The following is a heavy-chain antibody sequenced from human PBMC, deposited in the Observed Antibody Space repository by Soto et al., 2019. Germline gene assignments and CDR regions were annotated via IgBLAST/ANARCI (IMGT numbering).Heavy chain of an antibody. CDR1: GGSVNSYY. CDR2: IFYSGST. Sequence: QVQLQESGPGLVRPSETLSLTCTVSGGSVNSYYWSWIRQTPGKGPEWIGYIFYSGSTNSNPSLKSRASMSVDMSKNQFSLRLSSLTAADTAVYYCARVFPSYCGGDCAYFDSWDQGILVTVSS. J-gene: IGHJ4*02. V-gene: IGHV4-59*02. D-gene: IGHD2-21*02. CDR3: ARVFPSYCGGDCAYFDS.